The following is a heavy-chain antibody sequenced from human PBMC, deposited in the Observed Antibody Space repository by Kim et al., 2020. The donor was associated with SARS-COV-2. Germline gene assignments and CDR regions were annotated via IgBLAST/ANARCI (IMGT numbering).Heavy chain of an antibody. CDR2: MNYRGAS. CDR1: GGSISSSNYY. Sequence: SETLSLTCTVSGGSISSSNYYWGWVRQPPGKGLEWIAHMNYRGASYYRPSLKSRLTLSRDTSQNQFSLNLRSVTAADTAIYFCARLGSGYNEDECFDYWGLGTLVTVSS. J-gene: IGHJ4*02. V-gene: IGHV4-39*01. D-gene: IGHD5-12*01. CDR3: ARLGSGYNEDECFDY.